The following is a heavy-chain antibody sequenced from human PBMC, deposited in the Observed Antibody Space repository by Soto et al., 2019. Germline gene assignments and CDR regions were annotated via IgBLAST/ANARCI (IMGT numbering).Heavy chain of an antibody. D-gene: IGHD6-13*01. CDR2: IYYSGST. J-gene: IGHJ3*02. CDR3: AREGIAAASDAFDI. CDR1: GGSISSNKW. Sequence: SETLSLTCTVSGGSISSNKWWSWVRQPPGKGLEWIGYIYYSGSTNYNPSLKSRVTISVDTSKNQFSLKLSSVTAADTAVYYCAREGIAAASDAFDIWGQGTMVTVSS. V-gene: IGHV4-61*01.